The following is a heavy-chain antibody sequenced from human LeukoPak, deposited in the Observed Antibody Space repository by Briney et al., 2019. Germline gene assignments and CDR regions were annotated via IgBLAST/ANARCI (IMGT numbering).Heavy chain of an antibody. CDR2: IRRKAHGGTT. Sequence: GGSLRLSCAASGFTFNTYKMNWVRQAPGKGLEWVSFIRRKAHGGTTEYAASVKGRFSSSRDDSKSIAYLQMNSLKTEDTAVYFRTRVTYYYDNSGYFHFDSWGQGSLVTVSS. J-gene: IGHJ4*02. D-gene: IGHD3-22*01. CDR3: TRVTYYYDNSGYFHFDS. V-gene: IGHV3-49*04. CDR1: GFTFNTYK.